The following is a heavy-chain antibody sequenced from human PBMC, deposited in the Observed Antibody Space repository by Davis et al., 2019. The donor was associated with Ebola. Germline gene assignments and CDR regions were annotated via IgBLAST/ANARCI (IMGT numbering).Heavy chain of an antibody. D-gene: IGHD2-21*02. CDR1: GFTFSSYA. CDR3: AKGEVVVVVTAISLIDY. Sequence: GESLKISCAASGFTFSSYAMSWVRQAPGKGLEWVANIKQDGSEKYYVDSVKGRFTISRDNAKNSLYLQMNSLRAEDTALYYCAKGEVVVVVTAISLIDYWGQGTLVTVSS. V-gene: IGHV3-7*03. CDR2: IKQDGSEK. J-gene: IGHJ4*02.